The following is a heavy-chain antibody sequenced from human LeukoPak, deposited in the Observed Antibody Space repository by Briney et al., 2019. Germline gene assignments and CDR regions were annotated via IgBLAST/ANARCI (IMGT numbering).Heavy chain of an antibody. V-gene: IGHV3-13*01. CDR3: ASRTSWYYGLDV. Sequence: GGSLRLSCVASGFNFSKTDMHWVRQPTGKSLEWVSGIGSTGDTNYTGSVKGRFTISREIGKNSLYLQINGLRAEDTAVYYCASRTSWYYGLDVWGQGTTVTVSS. J-gene: IGHJ6*02. CDR2: IGSTGDT. CDR1: GFNFSKTD. D-gene: IGHD1-1*01.